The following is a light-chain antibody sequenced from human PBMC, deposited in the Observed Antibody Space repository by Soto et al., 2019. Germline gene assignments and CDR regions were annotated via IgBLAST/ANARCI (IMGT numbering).Light chain of an antibody. Sequence: EVVMTQSPATLSVSPGERATLSCRASQSVHSNLAWYQQKPGQAPSLLISYASTRATGIPARFSGSGSGTEFTLTISSLQCEDFGVYYCQHYSNWPPTFGPGTKVEIK. V-gene: IGKV3-15*01. CDR1: QSVHSN. J-gene: IGKJ3*01. CDR2: YAS. CDR3: QHYSNWPPT.